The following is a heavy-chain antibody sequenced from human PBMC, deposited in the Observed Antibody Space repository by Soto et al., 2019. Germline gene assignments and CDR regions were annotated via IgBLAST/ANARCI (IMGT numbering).Heavy chain of an antibody. CDR1: GGSISSYY. Sequence: SETLSLTCTVSGGSISSYYWSWIRQPPGKGLEWIGYIYYSGSTNYNPSLKSRVTISVDTSKNQFSLKLSSVTAADTAVYYCAASLRFLEWLPFDYWGQGTLVTVSS. D-gene: IGHD3-3*01. V-gene: IGHV4-59*01. CDR3: AASLRFLEWLPFDY. CDR2: IYYSGST. J-gene: IGHJ4*02.